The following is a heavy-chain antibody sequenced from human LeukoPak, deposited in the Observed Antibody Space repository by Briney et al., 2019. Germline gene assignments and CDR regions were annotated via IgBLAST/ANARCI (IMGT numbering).Heavy chain of an antibody. CDR3: ARESSGIAATDKIDF. CDR1: GSTFSSYS. V-gene: IGHV3-21*01. CDR2: LTSRSGTI. J-gene: IGHJ4*02. Sequence: GGSLRLSCVASGSTFSSYSMNWVRQAPGKGLEWVSSLTSRSGTIYYADSVKGRFTISRDNAKNSLFLQMSSLRVEDTAVYYCARESSGIAATDKIDFWGQGTLVTVSS. D-gene: IGHD6-13*01.